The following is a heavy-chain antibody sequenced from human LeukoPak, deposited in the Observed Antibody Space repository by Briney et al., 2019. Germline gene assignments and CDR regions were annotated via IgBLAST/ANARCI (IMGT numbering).Heavy chain of an antibody. CDR1: GFTVDNAW. CDR3: TALVQGY. D-gene: IGHD6-6*01. Sequence: PGGSLRLSCAASGFTVDNAWMNWVRQAPGKGLEWVGRIKSKTDGGATDYAAPVKGRFTISRDDSKNTVYLQMNSLKIEDTAVYYCTALVQGYWGQGTLVTVSS. J-gene: IGHJ4*02. CDR2: IKSKTDGGAT. V-gene: IGHV3-15*07.